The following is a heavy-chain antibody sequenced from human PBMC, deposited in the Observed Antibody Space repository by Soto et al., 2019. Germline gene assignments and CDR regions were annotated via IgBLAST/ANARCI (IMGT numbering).Heavy chain of an antibody. CDR3: ARAGTTMVRGVISGWFDP. V-gene: IGHV4-59*01. D-gene: IGHD3-10*01. J-gene: IGHJ5*02. Sequence: SETLSLTCTVSGGSISSYYWSWIRQPPGKGLECIGYIYYSGSTNYNPSLKSRVTISVDTSKNQFSLKLSSVTAADTAVYYCARAGTTMVRGVISGWFDPWGQGTLVTVSS. CDR2: IYYSGST. CDR1: GGSISSYY.